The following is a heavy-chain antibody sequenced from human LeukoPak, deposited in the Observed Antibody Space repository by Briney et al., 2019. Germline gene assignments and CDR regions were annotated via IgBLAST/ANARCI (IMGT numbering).Heavy chain of an antibody. V-gene: IGHV4-59*12. D-gene: IGHD2-2*01. CDR1: GGSIRGYY. CDR3: ARVVVPAAKPTFNWFDP. Sequence: PSETLSLTCNVSGGSIRGYYWSWIRQPPGKGLEWIGSIYYSGSTYYNPSLKSRVTISVDTSKNQFSLKLSSVTAADTAVYYCARVVVPAAKPTFNWFDPWGQGTLVTVSS. J-gene: IGHJ5*02. CDR2: IYYSGST.